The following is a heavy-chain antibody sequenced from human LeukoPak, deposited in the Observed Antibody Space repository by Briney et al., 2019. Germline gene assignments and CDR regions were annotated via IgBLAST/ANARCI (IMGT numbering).Heavy chain of an antibody. Sequence: PGRSLRLSCAASGFTFSSYAMHWVRQAPGKGLEWVAVISYDGSNKYYADSVKGRFTISRDNSKNTLYLQMNSLRAEDTAVYYCARAVNYYDVDYWGQGTLVTVSS. D-gene: IGHD3-22*01. V-gene: IGHV3-30*01. CDR3: ARAVNYYDVDY. CDR1: GFTFSSYA. CDR2: ISYDGSNK. J-gene: IGHJ4*02.